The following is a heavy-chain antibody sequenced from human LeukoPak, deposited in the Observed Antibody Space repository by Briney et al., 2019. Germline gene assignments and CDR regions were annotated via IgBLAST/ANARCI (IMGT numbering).Heavy chain of an antibody. D-gene: IGHD6-19*01. V-gene: IGHV5-51*01. Sequence: GESLKISCKGSGYSFTSYWIGWVRQMPGKGLEWMGIFYPGDSDTRYSPSFQGQVTISADKSISTAYLQWSSLKASDTAMYYCARRDLRHSSGWYDDYWGQGTLVTVSS. CDR1: GYSFTSYW. CDR2: FYPGDSDT. J-gene: IGHJ4*02. CDR3: ARRDLRHSSGWYDDY.